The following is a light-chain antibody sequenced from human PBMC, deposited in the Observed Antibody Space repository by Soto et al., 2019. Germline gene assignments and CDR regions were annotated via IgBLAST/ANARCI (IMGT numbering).Light chain of an antibody. CDR2: VAS. Sequence: EIVMTQSPATLSLSPGERATLSCRASQSVSSNLAWYQQKPCQAPRLLIYVASTRATGIPASFSGSGSGTEFTLTISSLQSEDFAVYYCQQYNNWPPYTFGQGTKLEIK. J-gene: IGKJ2*01. V-gene: IGKV3-15*01. CDR1: QSVSSN. CDR3: QQYNNWPPYT.